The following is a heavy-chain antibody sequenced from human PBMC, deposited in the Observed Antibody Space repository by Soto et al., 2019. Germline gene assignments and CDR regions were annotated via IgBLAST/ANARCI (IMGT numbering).Heavy chain of an antibody. CDR2: IIPIFGTT. Sequence: QVHLVQSGAEVKKPGSSVKVSCKASGGSFSSYPISWVRQAPGQGLEWMGGIIPIFGTTNFAQRFQGRVTITADESTSTAYRELSSLRSEDTAVYYCARKEAGGDVWGQGTTVTVSS. CDR1: GGSFSSYP. CDR3: ARKEAGGDV. J-gene: IGHJ6*02. D-gene: IGHD2-15*01. V-gene: IGHV1-69*01.